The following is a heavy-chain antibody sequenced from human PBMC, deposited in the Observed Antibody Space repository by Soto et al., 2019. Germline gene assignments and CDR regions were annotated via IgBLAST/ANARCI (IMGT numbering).Heavy chain of an antibody. Sequence: ASVKVSCKASGYTFTSYGISWVRQAPGQGLEWMGWISAYNGNTNYAQKLQGRVTMTTDTSTSTAYMELRSLRSDDTAVYYCARDRKYSSSWYSDWFDPSGQGTLVTVSS. CDR1: GYTFTSYG. CDR2: ISAYNGNT. D-gene: IGHD6-13*01. J-gene: IGHJ5*02. CDR3: ARDRKYSSSWYSDWFDP. V-gene: IGHV1-18*01.